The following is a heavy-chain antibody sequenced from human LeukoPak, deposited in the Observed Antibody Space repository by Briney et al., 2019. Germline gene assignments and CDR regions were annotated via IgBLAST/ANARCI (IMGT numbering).Heavy chain of an antibody. V-gene: IGHV3-30*04. Sequence: GGSLRLSCAASGFTFSSYVMHWVRQAPGKGLEWVAIISYDGSDEYYADSVKGRFTISRDNSKNTLYLQMSSLRAEDTAVYYCAKRRCSSTTCWYYFDYWGLGTLVTVSS. CDR2: ISYDGSDE. J-gene: IGHJ4*02. CDR3: AKRRCSSTTCWYYFDY. D-gene: IGHD2-2*01. CDR1: GFTFSSYV.